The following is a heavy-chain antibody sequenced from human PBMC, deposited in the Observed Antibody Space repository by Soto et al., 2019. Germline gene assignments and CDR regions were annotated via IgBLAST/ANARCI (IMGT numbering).Heavy chain of an antibody. CDR3: ARAEYSSGLNWFDP. CDR2: ISSRGTHT. CDR1: GFTFSTYT. Sequence: EVQLVESGGGLVKPGGSLRLSCAAYGFTFSTYTMNWVRQAPGKGLEWVSSISSRGTHTYYADSVKGRFTISRDNSKTSLYLQMNSLRAEDMAVYYCARAEYSSGLNWFDPWGQGTLVTVSS. V-gene: IGHV3-21*01. J-gene: IGHJ5*02. D-gene: IGHD6-19*01.